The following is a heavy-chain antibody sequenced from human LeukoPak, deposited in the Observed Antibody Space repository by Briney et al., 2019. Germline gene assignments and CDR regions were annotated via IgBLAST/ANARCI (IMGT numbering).Heavy chain of an antibody. J-gene: IGHJ4*02. CDR2: IYYSGST. D-gene: IGHD5-18*01. CDR3: ARHDVDTAMANFDY. V-gene: IGHV4-39*01. CDR1: GGSISSSSYY. Sequence: SETLSLTCTVSGGSISSSSYYWGWIRQPPGKGLEWIGSIYYSGSTYYNPSLKSRVTISVDTSKNQFSLKLSSVTAADTAVYYCARHDVDTAMANFDYWGQGTLVTVSS.